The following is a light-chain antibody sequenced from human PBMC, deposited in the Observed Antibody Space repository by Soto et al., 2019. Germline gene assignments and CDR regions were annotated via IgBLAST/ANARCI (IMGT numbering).Light chain of an antibody. CDR3: SSYTSSSTYV. CDR1: XXXVGGYNY. CDR2: DVS. Sequence: QSSLTQPASVSGXPXXXXTXXXXXXXXXVGGYNYVSWYQQHPGKAPKLMIYDVSNRPSGVSNRFSGSKSXNTASQTISGLXAEDEADYYCSSYTSSSTYVFGTGTKVT. J-gene: IGLJ1*01. V-gene: IGLV2-14*01.